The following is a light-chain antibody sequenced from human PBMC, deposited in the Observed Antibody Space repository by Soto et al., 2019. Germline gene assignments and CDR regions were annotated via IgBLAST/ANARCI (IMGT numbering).Light chain of an antibody. CDR2: GAS. V-gene: IGKV3-20*01. J-gene: IGKJ2*01. CDR3: QLDVSSLYT. Sequence: EIVLTQSPGTLSLSPGERATLSCRTSQSVSSSYLAWYQQKPGQAPRLLIYGASSRATGIPDRFSGSRSGTDFTLSITRLEPEDFAVYYCQLDVSSLYTFAQGTKLEIK. CDR1: QSVSSSY.